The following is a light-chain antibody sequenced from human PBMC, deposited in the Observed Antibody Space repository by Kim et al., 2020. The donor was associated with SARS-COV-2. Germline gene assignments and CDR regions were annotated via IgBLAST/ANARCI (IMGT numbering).Light chain of an antibody. CDR1: QGISNY. Sequence: GDRVTITCRASQGISNYLAWYQQKPGKVPILLIYAASALQSGVPSRFSGSGSGTDFALTISSLQPEDVATYYCQKYDGAPWTFGQGTKV. CDR3: QKYDGAPWT. V-gene: IGKV1-27*01. J-gene: IGKJ1*01. CDR2: AAS.